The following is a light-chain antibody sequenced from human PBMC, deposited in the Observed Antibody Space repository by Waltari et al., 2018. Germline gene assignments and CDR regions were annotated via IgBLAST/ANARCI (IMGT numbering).Light chain of an antibody. Sequence: QTVVTQEPAFSVSPGGPITLTCALTSGSVPTIDYPTCYQQTPGQAPRTLIYSKNIRSSGVPDRFSGSIIGNKAALTITGAQADDESDYYCVLYGGNGIWVFGGGTRLTVL. J-gene: IGLJ3*02. CDR2: SKN. V-gene: IGLV8-61*01. CDR3: VLYGGNGIWV. CDR1: SGSVPTIDY.